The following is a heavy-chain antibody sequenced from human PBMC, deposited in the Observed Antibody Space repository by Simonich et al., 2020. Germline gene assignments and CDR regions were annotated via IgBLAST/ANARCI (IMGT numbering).Heavy chain of an antibody. CDR3: TRFDYYGSGSYYFDY. Sequence: EVQLVESGGGLVQPGGSLKLSCAASGFTFSGSAMHWARQASGKGLEWVGRIRSKANSYATAYAASVKGRFNISRDDSKNTAYLQMNSLKTEDTAVYYCTRFDYYGSGSYYFDYWGQGTLVTVSS. D-gene: IGHD3-10*01. J-gene: IGHJ4*02. V-gene: IGHV3-73*02. CDR1: GFTFSGSA. CDR2: IRSKANSYAT.